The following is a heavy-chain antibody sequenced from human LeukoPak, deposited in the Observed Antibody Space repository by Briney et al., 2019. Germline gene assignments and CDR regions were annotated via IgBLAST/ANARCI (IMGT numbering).Heavy chain of an antibody. CDR3: ARQATIFGVVITFLDY. CDR1: GGSISSSSYY. V-gene: IGHV4-39*01. CDR2: IYYSGST. D-gene: IGHD3-3*01. J-gene: IGHJ4*02. Sequence: PSETLSLTCTVSGGSISSSSYYWGWIRQPPGKGLEWIGSIYYSGSTYYNPSLKSRVTISVDTSKNQFSLKLSSVTAADTAAYYCARQATIFGVVITFLDYWGQGTLVTVSS.